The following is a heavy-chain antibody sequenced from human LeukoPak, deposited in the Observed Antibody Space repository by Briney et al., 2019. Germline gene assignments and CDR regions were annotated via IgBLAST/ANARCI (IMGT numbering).Heavy chain of an antibody. J-gene: IGHJ4*02. CDR3: TTGWQLIDF. V-gene: IGHV3-15*01. CDR1: GFTFSKAW. Sequence: PGGSLRLSCAVSGFTFSKAWMSWVRQAPGKGLEWLGRVKSKSEGGTTDYAAPVKGRFTISRDDSKSTLYLQMNSLKTEDTAVYYCTTGWQLIDFWGQGTLVTVSS. D-gene: IGHD6-13*01. CDR2: VKSKSEGGTT.